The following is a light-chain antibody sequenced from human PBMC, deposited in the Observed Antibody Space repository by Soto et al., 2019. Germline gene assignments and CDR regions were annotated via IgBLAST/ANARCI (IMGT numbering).Light chain of an antibody. V-gene: IGKV1-5*03. CDR3: QQYNTYLYT. J-gene: IGKJ2*01. CDR1: QTINTW. CDR2: KAS. Sequence: DIQMTQSPSTLSASVGDRVTITCRASQTINTWLAWYQQKPGKAPKLLIYKASSLDSGVPSRFSGGGSGTEFTLTISSLQPDDFATYFCQQYNTYLYTFGQGTKLEI.